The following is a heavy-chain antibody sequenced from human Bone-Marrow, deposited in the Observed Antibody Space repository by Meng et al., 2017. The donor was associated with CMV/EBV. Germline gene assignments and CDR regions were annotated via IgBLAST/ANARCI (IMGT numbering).Heavy chain of an antibody. J-gene: IGHJ4*02. Sequence: GESLKISWAASGFTFSSYWMSWVRQAPGKGLEWVANIKQDGSEKYYVDSVKGRFTISRDNAKNPLYLQMNSLRAEDPGVYSCARVKGIAVAVADFFDYWGQGTLVTSPQ. V-gene: IGHV3-7*01. CDR1: GFTFSSYW. CDR2: IKQDGSEK. D-gene: IGHD6-13*01. CDR3: ARVKGIAVAVADFFDY.